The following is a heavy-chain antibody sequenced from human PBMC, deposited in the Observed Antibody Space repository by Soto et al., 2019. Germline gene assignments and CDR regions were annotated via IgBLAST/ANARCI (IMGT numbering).Heavy chain of an antibody. Sequence: SETLSLTCAVYGGSFSGYYWSWIRQPPGKGLEWIGEINHSGSTNYNPSLKSRVTISVDTSKNQFSLKLSSVTAADTAVYYCARRGYDILTGYSPDCWGQGTLVTVSS. D-gene: IGHD3-9*01. CDR3: ARRGYDILTGYSPDC. V-gene: IGHV4-34*01. CDR1: GGSFSGYY. J-gene: IGHJ4*02. CDR2: INHSGST.